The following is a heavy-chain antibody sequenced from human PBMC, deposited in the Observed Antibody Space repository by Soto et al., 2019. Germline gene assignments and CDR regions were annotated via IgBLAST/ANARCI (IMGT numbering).Heavy chain of an antibody. Sequence: QVQLQESGPGLVKPSETLSLTCTVSGGSISSYYWSWIRQPPGKGLEWIGYIYYSGSTNYNPSLKSRVTISVDTSKNQFSLKLSSVTAADTAVYYCARSGSGWSALDYWGQGTLVTVSS. CDR1: GGSISSYY. CDR3: ARSGSGWSALDY. CDR2: IYYSGST. J-gene: IGHJ4*02. D-gene: IGHD6-19*01. V-gene: IGHV4-59*01.